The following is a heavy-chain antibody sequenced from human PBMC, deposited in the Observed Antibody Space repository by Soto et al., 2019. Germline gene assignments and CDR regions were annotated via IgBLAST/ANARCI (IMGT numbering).Heavy chain of an antibody. CDR3: ARAIYSSGWYYFDY. D-gene: IGHD6-19*01. CDR2: ISSNGGST. Sequence: GGSLRLSCAASGFTFSSYAMHWARQAPGKGLEYVSGISSNGGSTYYVDSVKGRFTISRGNSKNTLYLQMGSLRAEDMAVYYCARAIYSSGWYYFDYWGQGTLVTVSS. V-gene: IGHV3-64*02. J-gene: IGHJ4*02. CDR1: GFTFSSYA.